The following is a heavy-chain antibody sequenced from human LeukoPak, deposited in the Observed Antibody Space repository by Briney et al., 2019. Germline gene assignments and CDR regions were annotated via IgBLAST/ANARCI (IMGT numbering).Heavy chain of an antibody. CDR2: IYSGGST. CDR3: ATQYQLEYYYYGMDV. D-gene: IGHD2-2*01. CDR1: GFTVRSNY. J-gene: IGHJ6*02. V-gene: IGHV3-53*01. Sequence: PGGSLRLSCAASGFTVRSNYMSWVRQAPGKGLEWVSVIYSGGSTYYADSVKGRFTISRDNSKNTFYLQMNSLRAEDTAVYYCATQYQLEYYYYGMDVWGQGTTVTVSS.